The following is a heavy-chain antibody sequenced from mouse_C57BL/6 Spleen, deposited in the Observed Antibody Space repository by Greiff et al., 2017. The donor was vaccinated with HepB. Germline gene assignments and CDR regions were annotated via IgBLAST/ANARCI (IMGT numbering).Heavy chain of an antibody. CDR3: ARGRGSSYWYFDV. D-gene: IGHD1-1*01. CDR2: INPYNGGT. Sequence: EVKLVESGPVLVKPGASVKMSCKASGYTFTDYYMNWVKQSHGKSLEWIGVINPYNGGTSYNQKFKGKATLTVDKSSSTAYMELNSLTSEDSAVYYCARGRGSSYWYFDVWGTGTTVTVSS. V-gene: IGHV1-19*01. CDR1: GYTFTDYY. J-gene: IGHJ1*03.